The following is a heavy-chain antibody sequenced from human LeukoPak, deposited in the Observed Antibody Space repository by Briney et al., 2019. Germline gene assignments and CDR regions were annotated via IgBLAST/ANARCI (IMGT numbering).Heavy chain of an antibody. CDR1: GGSISSYY. J-gene: IGHJ4*02. CDR3: SSLLSSGLPKY. CDR2: IHYTGTT. Sequence: PSETLSLTCTVSGGSISSYYWSWIRQSPGKGLEWIAYIHYTGTTTYNPSLKSRVTISLDASKNQFSLKLSSVTAADTAVYYCSSLLSSGLPKYWGQGALVTVSS. D-gene: IGHD3-22*01. V-gene: IGHV4-59*08.